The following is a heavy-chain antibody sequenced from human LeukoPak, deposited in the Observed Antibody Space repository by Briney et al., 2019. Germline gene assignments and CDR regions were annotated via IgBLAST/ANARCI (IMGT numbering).Heavy chain of an antibody. CDR1: DGSITSATYY. CDR3: SREPEP. Sequence: SETLSLTCTVSDGSITSATYYWGWIRQPPKKGLDWIGRIYASGSASYNPSLESRVAMSADTSKNEISLKLTSVTAADTAVYYCSREPEPWGQGTLVTVSS. J-gene: IGHJ5*02. CDR2: IYASGSA. V-gene: IGHV4-39*07.